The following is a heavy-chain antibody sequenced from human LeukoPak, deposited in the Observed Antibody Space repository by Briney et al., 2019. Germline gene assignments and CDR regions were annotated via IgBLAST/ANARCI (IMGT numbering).Heavy chain of an antibody. D-gene: IGHD1-14*01. CDR3: ATDLRTPSA. CDR1: GFTVSNNY. V-gene: IGHV3-23*01. Sequence: QAGGSLRLSCAASGFTVSNNYMSWVRQAPGKGLEWVSSLSGSARSTYYADSVKGRFTISRDNLKNTLYLQMNSLRAEDTAVYYCATDLRTPSAWGQGTLVTVSS. J-gene: IGHJ5*02. CDR2: LSGSARST.